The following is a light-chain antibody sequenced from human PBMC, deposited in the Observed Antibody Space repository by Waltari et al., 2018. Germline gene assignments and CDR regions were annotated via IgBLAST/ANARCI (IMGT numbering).Light chain of an antibody. Sequence: QSALTQPASVSGSPGQSITISCTGSSSDVGAYNYVSWYQQHPGKAPRLIIFDVSNRPSGVSNRFSGSKSGNTASLTISWLQAEDEADYYCASYVSSSTLELFGGGTSLTVL. CDR1: SSDVGAYNY. J-gene: IGLJ3*02. CDR3: ASYVSSSTLEL. V-gene: IGLV2-14*03. CDR2: DVS.